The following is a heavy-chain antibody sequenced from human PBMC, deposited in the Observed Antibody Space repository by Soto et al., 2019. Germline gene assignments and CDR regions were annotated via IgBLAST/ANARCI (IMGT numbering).Heavy chain of an antibody. D-gene: IGHD6-6*01. V-gene: IGHV1-69*13. Sequence: SVKVSCKASGGTFSSYAISWVRQAPGQGLEWMGGIIPIFGTANYAQKFQGRVTITADESTSTAYMELSSLRSEDTAVYYCARVIGSSAFGWFAPWGQGTLVPVSS. CDR2: IIPIFGTA. CDR3: ARVIGSSAFGWFAP. CDR1: GGTFSSYA. J-gene: IGHJ5*02.